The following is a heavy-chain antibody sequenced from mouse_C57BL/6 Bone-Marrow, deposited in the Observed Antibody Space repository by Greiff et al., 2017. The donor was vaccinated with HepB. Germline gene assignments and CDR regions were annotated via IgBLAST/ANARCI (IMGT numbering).Heavy chain of an antibody. J-gene: IGHJ3*01. V-gene: IGHV1-19*01. Sequence: EVQLQESGPVLVKPGASVKMSCKASGYTFTDYYMNWVKQSHGKSLEWIGVINPYNGGTSYNQKFKGKATLTVDKSSSTAYMELNSLTSEDSAVYYCARISPYYYGSSAAYWGQGTLVTVSA. CDR3: ARISPYYYGSSAAY. CDR1: GYTFTDYY. CDR2: INPYNGGT. D-gene: IGHD1-1*01.